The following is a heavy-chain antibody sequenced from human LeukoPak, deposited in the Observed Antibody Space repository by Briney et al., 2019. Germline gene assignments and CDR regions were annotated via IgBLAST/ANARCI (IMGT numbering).Heavy chain of an antibody. CDR3: TTEELGNDNGMDV. V-gene: IGHV3-15*01. J-gene: IGHJ6*02. CDR2: IKRKADDGTT. D-gene: IGHD1-1*01. CDR1: GFTFSNAW. Sequence: PGGSLRLSCAASGFTFSNAWMSWVRQAPGKGLEWVGRIKRKADDGTTDYAAPVKGRFTISRDDSKNTLYLQMNSLKTEDTAVYFCTTEELGNDNGMDVWGQGTTVTVSS.